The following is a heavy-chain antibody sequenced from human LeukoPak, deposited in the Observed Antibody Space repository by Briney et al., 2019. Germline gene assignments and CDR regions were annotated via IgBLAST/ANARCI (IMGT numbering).Heavy chain of an antibody. V-gene: IGHV3-11*03. CDR1: XLPFXXXX. J-gene: IGHJ4*01. D-gene: IGHD6-13*01. Sequence: RLSCXVSXLPFXXXXXXWXXXXXGKGLEWISYISSTSSYTDYADSVKGRFTISRDNAQSTLFLQMNSLRVEDTAVYYCXXGTAADFWGXXXXXXXSS. CDR2: ISSTSSYT. CDR3: XXGTAADF.